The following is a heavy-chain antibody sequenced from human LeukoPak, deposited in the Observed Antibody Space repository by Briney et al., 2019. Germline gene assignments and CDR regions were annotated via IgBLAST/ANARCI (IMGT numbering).Heavy chain of an antibody. J-gene: IGHJ4*02. D-gene: IGHD3-3*01. CDR3: ARVVRGYYTVAYFDY. V-gene: IGHV4-39*07. Sequence: SETLSLTCTVSGGSISSSSYYWGWIRQPPGKGLEWIGSIYYSGSTYYNPSLKSRVTISVDTSKNQFSLKLSSVTAADTAAYYCARVVRGYYTVAYFDYWGQGTLVTVSS. CDR2: IYYSGST. CDR1: GGSISSSSYY.